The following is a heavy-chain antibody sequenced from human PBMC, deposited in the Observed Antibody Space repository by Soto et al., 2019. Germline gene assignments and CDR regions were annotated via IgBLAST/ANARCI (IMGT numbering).Heavy chain of an antibody. CDR3: AKSQFTSGWYHPGLPPESFHP. D-gene: IGHD6-19*01. CDR1: RGTIRTHT. V-gene: IGHV4-59*11. Sequence: QEQLQESGPGLVKPSETLSLSCSVSRGTIRTHTWNWFRQPPGKRLEWIGYVSYSGSTLYNPSLTSRVTMSVDTSTNQFSLKLHSVTAADTAMYYCAKSQFTSGWYHPGLPPESFHPWGQGTLVTVSS. CDR2: VSYSGST. J-gene: IGHJ1*01.